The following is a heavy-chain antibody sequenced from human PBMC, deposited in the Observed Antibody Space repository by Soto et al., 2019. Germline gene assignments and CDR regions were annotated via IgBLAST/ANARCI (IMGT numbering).Heavy chain of an antibody. CDR3: AREDPAIAGFDY. CDR2: IYPDGGTT. CDR1: GYTFTSYY. V-gene: IGHV1-46*01. Sequence: QVQLVQSGAEVKRPGASVKVSCKASGYTFTSYYIHWVRQAPGQGLEWMGVIYPDGGTTSYAQKFQGRVTMTRDTSTSSVYMELSSLRSEDMAVYYCAREDPAIAGFDYWCQGTLVTVSS. J-gene: IGHJ4*02.